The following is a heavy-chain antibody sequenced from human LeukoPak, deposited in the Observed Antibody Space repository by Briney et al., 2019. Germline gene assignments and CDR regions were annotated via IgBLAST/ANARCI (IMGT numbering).Heavy chain of an antibody. CDR2: TYHSGST. J-gene: IGHJ4*02. D-gene: IGHD4-11*01. Sequence: PSQTLSLTCTVSGGSISSGGYHWTWIRQYPGKGLEWIGYTYHSGSTYYNPSLKSRVAMSVDTSKNQFSLRLSSVTAADTAVYYCARGNDYSKTMDYWGQGTLVTVSS. V-gene: IGHV4-31*03. CDR1: GGSISSGGYH. CDR3: ARGNDYSKTMDY.